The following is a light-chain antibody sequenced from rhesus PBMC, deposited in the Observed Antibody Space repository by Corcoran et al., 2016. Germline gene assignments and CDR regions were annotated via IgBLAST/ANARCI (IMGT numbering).Light chain of an antibody. J-gene: IGKJ1*01. CDR3: MQAIEFPWT. V-gene: IGKV2-104*02. Sequence: DIVMTQTPLSLPVTPGEPASISCRSSQSLLDSEDGNTYLDWYLQKPVQSSQPLFFEVSNRAFGVPDSVRGSGSDNDFTLKISRVEAENVGVYYCMQAIEFPWTFGQGTKVEIK. CDR1: QSLLDSEDGNTY. CDR2: EVS.